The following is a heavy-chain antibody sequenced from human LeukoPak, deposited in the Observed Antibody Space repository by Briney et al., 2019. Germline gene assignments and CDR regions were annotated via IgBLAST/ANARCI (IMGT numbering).Heavy chain of an antibody. CDR2: FYYSGGP. CDR3: AKSLQGDYYYYGMDV. J-gene: IGHJ6*02. V-gene: IGHV4-59*01. CDR1: GGSLTTYY. Sequence: SETLSLTCTVSGGSLTTYYWSWIRQPPGKGLEWIGYFYYSGGPNYNPSLKSRVTISVDTSRNQFSLKLSSVTAADSAVYYCAKSLQGDYYYYGMDVWGQGTTVTVSS.